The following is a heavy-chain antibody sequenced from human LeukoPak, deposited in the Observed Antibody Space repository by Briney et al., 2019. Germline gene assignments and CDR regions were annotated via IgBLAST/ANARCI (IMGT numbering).Heavy chain of an antibody. V-gene: IGHV3-64*01. J-gene: IGHJ4*02. CDR1: GFTFSSYA. CDR3: ARLLRPVDY. CDR2: ISSNGGST. D-gene: IGHD3-3*01. Sequence: LSGGSLRLSCAASGFTFSSYAMHWVHQAPGKGLEYVSAISSNGGSTYYANSVKGRFTISRDNSKNTLYLQMNSLRAEDTAVYYCARLLRPVDYWGQGTLVTVSS.